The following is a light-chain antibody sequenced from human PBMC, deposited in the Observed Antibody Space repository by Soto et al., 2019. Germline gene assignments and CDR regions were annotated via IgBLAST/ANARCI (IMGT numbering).Light chain of an antibody. J-gene: IGLJ3*02. Sequence: QSALTQPASVSGSPGQSITISCTGTSSDVGNYNYVSWFQHHPGKVPKLMIYEVSNRPSGVSNRFSGSKSGNTASLTISGLQAEDEADYYCSSFTTTNTWVFGGGTKLTVL. V-gene: IGLV2-14*01. CDR3: SSFTTTNTWV. CDR1: SSDVGNYNY. CDR2: EVS.